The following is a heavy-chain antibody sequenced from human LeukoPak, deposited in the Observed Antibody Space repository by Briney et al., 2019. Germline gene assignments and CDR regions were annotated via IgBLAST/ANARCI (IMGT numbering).Heavy chain of an antibody. V-gene: IGHV1-8*01. D-gene: IGHD2-21*02. Sequence: ASVKVSCEASGYTFTSYDINWVRQATGQGLEWMGWMNPNSGNTGYAQKFQGRVTMTRNTSISTAYMELSSLRSEDTAVYYCARGIVVVTAIHPYNWFDPWGQGTLVTVSS. CDR1: GYTFTSYD. CDR2: MNPNSGNT. CDR3: ARGIVVVTAIHPYNWFDP. J-gene: IGHJ5*02.